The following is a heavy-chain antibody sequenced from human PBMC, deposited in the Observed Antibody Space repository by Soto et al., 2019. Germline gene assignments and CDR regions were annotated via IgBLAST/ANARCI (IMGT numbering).Heavy chain of an antibody. CDR3: ARHGGLTVTTCGYGMDV. CDR2: IYYSGST. V-gene: IGHV4-39*01. CDR1: GGSISSSSYY. D-gene: IGHD4-4*01. J-gene: IGHJ6*02. Sequence: SETLSLTCTVSGGSISSSSYYWGWIRQPPGKGLEWIGSIYYSGSTYYNPSLKSRVTISVDTSKNQFSLKLSSVTAADTAVYYCARHGGLTVTTCGYGMDVWGQGTTVTVSS.